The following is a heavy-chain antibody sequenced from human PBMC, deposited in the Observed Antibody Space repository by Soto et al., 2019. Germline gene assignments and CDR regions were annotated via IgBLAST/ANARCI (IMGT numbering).Heavy chain of an antibody. D-gene: IGHD5-12*01. CDR3: ATDSGYDLGDY. CDR2: ISSSSSYT. V-gene: IGHV3-11*05. J-gene: IGHJ4*02. Sequence: QVQLVESGGGLVKPGGSLRLSCAASGFTFSDYYMSWIRQAPGTGLEWVSYISSSSSYTTYAGSVKGRFTISRDNTKNSLYLQMNSLRAEDTAVYYCATDSGYDLGDYWGQGTLVTVSS. CDR1: GFTFSDYY.